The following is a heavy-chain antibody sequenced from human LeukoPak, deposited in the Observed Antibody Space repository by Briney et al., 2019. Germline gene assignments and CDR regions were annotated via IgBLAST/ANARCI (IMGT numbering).Heavy chain of an antibody. J-gene: IGHJ1*01. V-gene: IGHV3-23*01. CDR2: ISTSGASA. D-gene: IGHD1-26*01. Sequence: GGSLRLSCEASGFTFSSYAMSWVRQAPGKGLEWVSTISTSGASAYYADSVKGRFTISRDNSENTLYLQMNSLRAEDTALYYCAKKVVVGATSPYSDFQDWGQGTLVTVSS. CDR1: GFTFSSYA. CDR3: AKKVVVGATSPYSDFQD.